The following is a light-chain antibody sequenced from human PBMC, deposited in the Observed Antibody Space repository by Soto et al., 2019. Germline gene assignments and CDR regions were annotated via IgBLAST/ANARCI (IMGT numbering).Light chain of an antibody. V-gene: IGLV2-14*01. CDR1: SSDVGGYNY. J-gene: IGLJ1*01. Sequence: LTQPASVSGSPGHSITLSCTGTSSDVGGYNYVSWYQQHPGKAPKLMIYDVSNRPSGVSNRFSGSKSGNTASLTISGLQAEDEADYYCSSYTSSRSYVFGTGTKVTVL. CDR3: SSYTSSRSYV. CDR2: DVS.